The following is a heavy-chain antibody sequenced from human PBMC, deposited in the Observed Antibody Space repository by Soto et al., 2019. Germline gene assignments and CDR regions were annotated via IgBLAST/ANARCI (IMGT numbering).Heavy chain of an antibody. J-gene: IGHJ6*02. Sequence: ASVKVSCKASGYTFTSYGISWERQAPGQGLEWMGWISAYNGNTNYAQKLQGRVTMTTDTSTSTAYMELRSLRSDDTAVYYCARVAARDYYYYGRDVWGQGTTVTV. CDR3: ARVAARDYYYYGRDV. D-gene: IGHD6-6*01. CDR2: ISAYNGNT. CDR1: GYTFTSYG. V-gene: IGHV1-18*04.